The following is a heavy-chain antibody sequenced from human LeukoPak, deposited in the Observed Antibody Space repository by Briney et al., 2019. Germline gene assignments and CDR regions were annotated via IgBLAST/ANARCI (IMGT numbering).Heavy chain of an antibody. CDR3: ARGYSNYGYAFDI. V-gene: IGHV3-21*01. J-gene: IGHJ3*02. D-gene: IGHD4-11*01. Sequence: PGGSLRLSCAASGFTFSRYWMHWVRQAPGKGLVWVSSISSSSSYIYYADLVKGRFTISRDNAKNSLYLQMNSLRAEDTAVYYCARGYSNYGYAFDIWGQGTMVTVSS. CDR1: GFTFSRYW. CDR2: ISSSSSYI.